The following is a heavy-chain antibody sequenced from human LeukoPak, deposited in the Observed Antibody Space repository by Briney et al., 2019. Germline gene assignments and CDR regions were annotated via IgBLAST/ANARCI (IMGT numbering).Heavy chain of an antibody. CDR2: IYYTGTT. CDR1: GGSVSSGSYY. J-gene: IGHJ4*02. Sequence: KPSETLSLTCTVSGGSVSSGSYYWSWIRQPPVKGLEWIGYIYYTGTTNYNPSLKSRVTISVDTSKNQFSLRLSSVTAADTAVYYCATWRTAKTGFDYWGQGTLVTVSS. D-gene: IGHD1-1*01. CDR3: ATWRTAKTGFDY. V-gene: IGHV4-61*01.